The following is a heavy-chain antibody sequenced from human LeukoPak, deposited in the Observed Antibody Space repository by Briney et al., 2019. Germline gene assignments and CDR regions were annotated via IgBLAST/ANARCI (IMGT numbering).Heavy chain of an antibody. Sequence: GGSLRLSCAVSGFTVSGNYMSWIRQAPGKGLEWVSLIYSDDTTLYADSVKGRFTISRDISKNTLYLQMSSLRAEDTAVYYCARVIPGYSYGYFDYWGQGTLVTVSS. D-gene: IGHD5-18*01. CDR3: ARVIPGYSYGYFDY. CDR1: GFTVSGNY. J-gene: IGHJ4*02. CDR2: IYSDDTT. V-gene: IGHV3-53*01.